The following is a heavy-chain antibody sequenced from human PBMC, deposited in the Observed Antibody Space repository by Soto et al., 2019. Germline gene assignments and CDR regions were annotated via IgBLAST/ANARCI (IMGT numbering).Heavy chain of an antibody. V-gene: IGHV3-66*04. Sequence: EVQLVAAGGGLVQPGESLRLSCAASEFSVSSNYMSWVRQAPGKGLEWVSVIYASGTTYYADSVRGRFTISRYSAKNTLYLQMNSLRAEDTAVYYCARHPDCVTSGCYYTNYWGQGTLVTVSS. J-gene: IGHJ4*02. D-gene: IGHD2-2*01. CDR3: ARHPDCVTSGCYYTNY. CDR1: EFSVSSNY. CDR2: IYASGTT.